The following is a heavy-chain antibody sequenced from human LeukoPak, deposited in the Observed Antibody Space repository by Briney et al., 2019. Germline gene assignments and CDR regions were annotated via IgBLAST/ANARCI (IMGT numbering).Heavy chain of an antibody. CDR1: GGSISSGGYY. CDR2: ICYSGST. V-gene: IGHV4-31*03. J-gene: IGHJ6*02. Sequence: PSETLSLTCTVSGGSISSGGYYWSWIRQHPGKGLEWIGYICYSGSTYYNPSLKSRVTISVDTSKNQFSLKLSSVTAADTAVYYCARGKVVLWFGESYPSPDYYYYGMDVWGQGTTVTVSS. D-gene: IGHD3-10*01. CDR3: ARGKVVLWFGESYPSPDYYYYGMDV.